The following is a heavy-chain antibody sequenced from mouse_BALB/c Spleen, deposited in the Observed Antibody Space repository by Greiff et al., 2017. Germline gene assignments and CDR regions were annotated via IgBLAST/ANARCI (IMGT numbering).Heavy chain of an antibody. V-gene: IGHV5-9-3*01. CDR1: GFTFSSYA. D-gene: IGHD4-1*01. CDR3: ARRRTGTGLDY. Sequence: EVELVESGGGLVKPGGSLKLSCAASGFTFSSYAMSWVRQTPEKRLEWVATISSGGSYTYYPDSVKGRFTISRDNAKNTLYLQMSSLRSEDTAMYYCARRRTGTGLDYWGQGTTLTVSS. CDR2: ISSGGSYT. J-gene: IGHJ2*01.